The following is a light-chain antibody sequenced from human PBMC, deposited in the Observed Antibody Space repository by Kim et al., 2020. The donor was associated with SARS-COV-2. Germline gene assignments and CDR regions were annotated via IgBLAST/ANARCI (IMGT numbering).Light chain of an antibody. CDR3: HQRNNPLT. V-gene: IGKV3-11*01. Sequence: PGERATLSCRASQSVSSSLAWYQQKPGQAPRLVIYDASNRATGIPARFSGSGSGTDFTLTISSLEPEDFAVYYCHQRNNPLTFGGGTKVEI. J-gene: IGKJ4*01. CDR2: DAS. CDR1: QSVSSS.